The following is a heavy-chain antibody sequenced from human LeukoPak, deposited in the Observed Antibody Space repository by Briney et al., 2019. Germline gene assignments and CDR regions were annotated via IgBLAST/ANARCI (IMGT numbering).Heavy chain of an antibody. D-gene: IGHD4-17*01. V-gene: IGHV3-11*05. J-gene: IGHJ4*02. CDR3: ARDRSYGDFAWGY. Sequence: GGSLRLSCAASGFTFSDYYMSWIRQAPGKGLEWLSYISSSSTDTNFADSVKGRFTISRDNAHNSLYLQLNSLRAEDTAVYYCARDRSYGDFAWGYWGQGTLVTVSS. CDR1: GFTFSDYY. CDR2: ISSSSTDT.